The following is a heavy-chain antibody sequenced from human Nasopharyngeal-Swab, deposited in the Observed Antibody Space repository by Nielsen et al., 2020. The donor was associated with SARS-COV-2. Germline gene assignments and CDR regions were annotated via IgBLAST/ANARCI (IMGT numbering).Heavy chain of an antibody. J-gene: IGHJ4*02. V-gene: IGHV1-46*01. CDR3: ARGYVLLWSGSGPNHFDY. CDR2: INPSGGST. Sequence: ASVKVSCKASGYTFTSYDINWVRQATGQGLEWMGIINPSGGSTSYAQKFQGRVTMTRDTSTSTVYMELSSLRSEDTAVYYCARGYVLLWSGSGPNHFDYWGQGTLVTVSS. D-gene: IGHD3-10*01. CDR1: GYTFTSYD.